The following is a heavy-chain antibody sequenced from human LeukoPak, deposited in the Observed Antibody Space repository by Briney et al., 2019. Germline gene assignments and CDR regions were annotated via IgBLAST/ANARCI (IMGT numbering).Heavy chain of an antibody. CDR3: AKERDYYDSSGPRCLFDY. CDR2: ISSSGTTI. D-gene: IGHD3-22*01. CDR1: GFTFRTSG. Sequence: GGSLRLSCAASGFTFRTSGMNWVRQAPGKGLEWVSYISSSGTTISYAQSVKGRFTITRDNSKNTLYLQMNSLRAEDTAVYYCAKERDYYDSSGPRCLFDYWGQGTLVTVSS. J-gene: IGHJ4*02. V-gene: IGHV3-48*01.